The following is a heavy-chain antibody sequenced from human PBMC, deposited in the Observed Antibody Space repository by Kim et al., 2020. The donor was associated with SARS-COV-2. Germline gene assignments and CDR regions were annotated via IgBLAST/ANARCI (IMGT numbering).Heavy chain of an antibody. CDR3: ARDSSGFVWYFDY. CDR1: GYTFTSYA. CDR2: INAGNGNT. J-gene: IGHJ4*02. V-gene: IGHV1-3*01. D-gene: IGHD6-19*01. Sequence: ASVKVSCKASGYTFTSYAMHWVRQAPGQRLEWMGWINAGNGNTKYSQKFQGRVTITRDTSASTAYMELSSLRSEDTAVYYCARDSSGFVWYFDYWGQGTLVTVSS.